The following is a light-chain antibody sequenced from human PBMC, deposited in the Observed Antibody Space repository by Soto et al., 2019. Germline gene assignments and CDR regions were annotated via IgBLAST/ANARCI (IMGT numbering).Light chain of an antibody. Sequence: EIVLTQSPGTLSLSPGERATLSCRASQSVASSHLAWYRQKPGQTPRLLIYDASSRATGIPDRISGSGSGTGFTLTIRSLQPEDFATYYCKQSYSTPLTFGGGTKVDIK. J-gene: IGKJ4*01. V-gene: IGKV3D-20*02. CDR3: KQSYSTPLT. CDR1: QSVASSH. CDR2: DAS.